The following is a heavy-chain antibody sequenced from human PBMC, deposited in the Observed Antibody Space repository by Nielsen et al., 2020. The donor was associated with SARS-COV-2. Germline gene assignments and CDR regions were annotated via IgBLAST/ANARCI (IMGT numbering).Heavy chain of an antibody. D-gene: IGHD3-10*01. CDR1: GYTFTSYG. CDR2: ISAYNGNT. CDR3: ARDKEGPGLLWFGELSDS. V-gene: IGHV1-18*04. Sequence: ASVKVSCKASGYTFTSYGISWVRQAPGQGLEWMGWISAYNGNTNYAQKLQGRVTMTTDTSTSTAYMELRSLRSDDTAVYYCARDKEGPGLLWFGELSDSWGQGTLVTVSS. J-gene: IGHJ4*02.